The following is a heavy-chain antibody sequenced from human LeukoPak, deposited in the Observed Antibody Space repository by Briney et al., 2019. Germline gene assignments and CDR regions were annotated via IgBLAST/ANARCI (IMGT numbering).Heavy chain of an antibody. CDR3: ARLQAGDSSRDDY. J-gene: IGHJ4*02. CDR1: GGSISSSSYY. D-gene: IGHD6-19*01. CDR2: IYYSGST. V-gene: IGHV4-39*01. Sequence: SETLSLTCTVSGGSISSSSYYWGWIRQPPGKGLEWIGSIYYSGSTYYNPSLKSRVTISVDTSKNQFSLKLSSVSAADTAVYYCARLQAGDSSRDDYWGQGTLVTVSS.